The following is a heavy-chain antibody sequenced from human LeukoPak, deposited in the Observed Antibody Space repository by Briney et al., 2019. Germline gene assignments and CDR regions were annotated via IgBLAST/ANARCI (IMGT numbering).Heavy chain of an antibody. V-gene: IGHV4-59*06. CDR3: ARCGSYNWFDP. Sequence: SETLSLTCTVSGGSISSYYWSWIRQHPGKGLEWIGSIYYSGSTSYNPSLKSRITISVDTSKNQFYLKLSSVTAADTAVYYCARCGSYNWFDPWGQGTLVTVSS. D-gene: IGHD1-26*01. CDR2: IYYSGST. J-gene: IGHJ5*02. CDR1: GGSISSYY.